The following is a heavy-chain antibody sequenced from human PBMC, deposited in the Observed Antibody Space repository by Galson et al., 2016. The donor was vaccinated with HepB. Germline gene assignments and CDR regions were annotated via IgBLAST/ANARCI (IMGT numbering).Heavy chain of an antibody. Sequence: SLRLSCAASGFTFSNYDMHWVRQVAGKSLEWVSVIGTAGDTYYPGSVKGRFTISREDAKNSLRLQMNSLRAGDTAVYYCAKGGRDTSGYENWGQGTEVTVSS. CDR1: GFTFSNYD. CDR2: IGTAGDT. CDR3: AKGGRDTSGYEN. J-gene: IGHJ3*01. V-gene: IGHV3-13*04. D-gene: IGHD3-22*01.